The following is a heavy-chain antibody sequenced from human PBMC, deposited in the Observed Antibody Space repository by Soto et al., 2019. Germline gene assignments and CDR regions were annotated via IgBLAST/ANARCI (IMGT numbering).Heavy chain of an antibody. CDR2: INPKSGGT. J-gene: IGHJ6*02. CDR1: GYSFTDYH. CDR3: ARGDSTDCSNGVCSFFYNHDMDV. D-gene: IGHD2-8*01. V-gene: IGHV1-2*04. Sequence: GASEKVSCKASGYSFTDYHIHWVRQAPGQGLEWLGRINPKSGGTSTAQKLQGWVTMTTDTSISTASMELTRLTSDDTAIYYCARGDSTDCSNGVCSFFYNHDMDVWGQGTTVTVSS.